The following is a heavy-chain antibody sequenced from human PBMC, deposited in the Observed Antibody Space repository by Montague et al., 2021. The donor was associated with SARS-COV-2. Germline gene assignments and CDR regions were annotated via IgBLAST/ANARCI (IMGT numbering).Heavy chain of an antibody. J-gene: IGHJ4*02. D-gene: IGHD1-26*01. CDR1: GGSIGSANYY. V-gene: IGHV4-31*03. Sequence: TLSLTCSVSGGSIGSANYYWSWIRQHPGKGLEFIGYIYYSGSSFYNPSLKSRLTISVDTSKNRFSLRLSSVTAADTAIYFCASQSGSYSNYFDLWGQGTLVTVSS. CDR2: IYYSGSS. CDR3: ASQSGSYSNYFDL.